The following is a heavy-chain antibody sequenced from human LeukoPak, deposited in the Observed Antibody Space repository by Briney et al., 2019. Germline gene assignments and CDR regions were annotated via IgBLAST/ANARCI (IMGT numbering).Heavy chain of an antibody. CDR2: ISSSGSTI. V-gene: IGHV3-11*04. Sequence: GGSLRLSCAASGFTFSDYYMSWIRQAPGKGLEWVSYISSSGSTIYYADSVKGRFTISRDNAKNTLYLQMNSLRAEDTAVYYCARADTYYYDSSGYWFDPWGQGTLVTVSS. D-gene: IGHD3-22*01. J-gene: IGHJ5*02. CDR3: ARADTYYYDSSGYWFDP. CDR1: GFTFSDYY.